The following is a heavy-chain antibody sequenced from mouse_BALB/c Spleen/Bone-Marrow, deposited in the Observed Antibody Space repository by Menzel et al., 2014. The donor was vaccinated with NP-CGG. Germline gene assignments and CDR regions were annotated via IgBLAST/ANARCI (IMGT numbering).Heavy chain of an antibody. J-gene: IGHJ3*01. CDR2: IAPGSGST. Sequence: DLVKPGASVKLSCKASGYTFTSYWINWIKQRPGQGLEWIGRIAPGSGSTYYSEMFKGKATLTVDTSSSTAYIQLSSLSSEDSAVYFCARGGDYYGSSSFAYWGQGTLVTVSA. CDR3: ARGGDYYGSSSFAY. V-gene: IGHV1S41*01. CDR1: GYTFTSYW. D-gene: IGHD1-1*01.